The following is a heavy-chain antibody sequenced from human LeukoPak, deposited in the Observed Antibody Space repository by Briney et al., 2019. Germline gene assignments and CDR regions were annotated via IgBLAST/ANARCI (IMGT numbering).Heavy chain of an antibody. CDR2: ISPTGSTT. D-gene: IGHD6-6*01. Sequence: GGSLRLSCTASGLSFSGHWMHWARQLPGKGLVWVSRISPTGSTTSYADSVKGRFTVSRDNAKNTLYLQVNNLRAEDTAVYYCGRGPNSNWSGLDFWGQGTLLTVSS. J-gene: IGHJ4*02. V-gene: IGHV3-74*01. CDR1: GLSFSGHW. CDR3: GRGPNSNWSGLDF.